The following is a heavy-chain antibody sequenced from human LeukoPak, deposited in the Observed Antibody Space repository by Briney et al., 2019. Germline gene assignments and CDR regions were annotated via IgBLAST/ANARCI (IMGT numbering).Heavy chain of an antibody. D-gene: IGHD3-3*01. J-gene: IGHJ6*03. CDR1: GVTFSDSA. CDR2: ISSSGSYI. Sequence: GGSLRLSCAASGVTFSDSAMTWVRQVPVKWLELVSSISSSGSYIYYADSVKGRFTISRDNAKNSLYLQMNSLRADDTAVYHCARGAGTIFGEYYYYMDVWGKGTAVTVSS. V-gene: IGHV3-21*01. CDR3: ARGAGTIFGEYYYYMDV.